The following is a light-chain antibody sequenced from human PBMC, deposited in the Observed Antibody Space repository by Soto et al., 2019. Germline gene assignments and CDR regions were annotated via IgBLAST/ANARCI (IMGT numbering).Light chain of an antibody. CDR3: QQHGTTPWT. Sequence: DIVLTQSPDTLSLSPGERATLSCRASQSVSSNYLIWYQQKPGQAPRPLIYGASSRVPGIPDRFSGSGSGTDFTLTISRLEPEDFALFYCQQHGTTPWTFGQGTKVEIK. CDR2: GAS. J-gene: IGKJ1*01. CDR1: QSVSSNY. V-gene: IGKV3-20*01.